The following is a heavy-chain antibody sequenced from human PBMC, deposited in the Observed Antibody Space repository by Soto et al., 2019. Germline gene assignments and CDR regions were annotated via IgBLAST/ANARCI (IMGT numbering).Heavy chain of an antibody. CDR1: GGSFSGYY. Sequence: QVQLQQWGAGLLKPSETLSLTCAVYGGSFSGYYWSWIRQPPGKGLEWIGEINPSGSTNYNPSLKRRVTISVDTSKNQFSLKLSSVTAADTAVYYCARMGGGIAAAGTYGVLDYWGQGTLVTVSS. CDR3: ARMGGGIAAAGTYGVLDY. J-gene: IGHJ4*02. V-gene: IGHV4-34*01. CDR2: INPSGST. D-gene: IGHD6-13*01.